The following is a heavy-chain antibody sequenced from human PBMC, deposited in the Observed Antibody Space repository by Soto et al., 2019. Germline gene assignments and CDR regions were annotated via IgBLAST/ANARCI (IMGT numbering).Heavy chain of an antibody. J-gene: IGHJ5*02. CDR1: GFTFGKYW. D-gene: IGHD3-10*01. CDR2: IKQDGSEK. CDR3: AREEESVGSPPSGFHP. V-gene: IGHV3-7*03. Sequence: EVQLVESGGGLVQPGGSLRLSCVGSGFTFGKYWMDWLRQTPGKGLEWVANIKQDGSEKFYVDSVRGRFTISRDNAKNSVYLEMNRLRVEHTGVYYCAREEESVGSPPSGFHPWGQGVQVTVSS.